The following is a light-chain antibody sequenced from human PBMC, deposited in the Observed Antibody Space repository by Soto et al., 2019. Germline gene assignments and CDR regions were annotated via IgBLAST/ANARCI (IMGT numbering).Light chain of an antibody. Sequence: VITQSASTLSVSPGESVTLSCRASQSIGSNLAWFQQKRGQTPRLLIYGASTRATGIPARFSGSGSGTEFTLTINSLQSEDFAVYYCQQYNNWPRTFGQGTKVDIK. CDR3: QQYNNWPRT. CDR2: GAS. J-gene: IGKJ1*01. CDR1: QSIGSN. V-gene: IGKV3-15*01.